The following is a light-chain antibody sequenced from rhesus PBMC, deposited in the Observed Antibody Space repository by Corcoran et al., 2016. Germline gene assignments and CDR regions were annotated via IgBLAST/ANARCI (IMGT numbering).Light chain of an antibody. V-gene: IGKV1-43*02. Sequence: DIQMTQSPSSLSASVGDRVTISCRASQGISTYLNWYQQKPGKAPKRRIYAASSLESGVPSRFSGSGSGTDFTLTISSLQPEDFATYYCLQYNSDPWTFGQGTKVEIK. J-gene: IGKJ1*01. CDR3: LQYNSDPWT. CDR2: AAS. CDR1: QGISTY.